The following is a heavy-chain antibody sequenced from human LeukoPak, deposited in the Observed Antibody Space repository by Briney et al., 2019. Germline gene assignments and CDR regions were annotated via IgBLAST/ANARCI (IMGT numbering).Heavy chain of an antibody. V-gene: IGHV4-38-2*02. Sequence: SETLSLTRTVSGYSIRSDYYWGWIRQPPGKGLEWIGNIYQTGSTYYNPSLTSRATISLDTSKNQFSLKLSSVTAADTAVYYCARDVSITLIRGVTFDYWGQGAPVTVSS. CDR2: IYQTGST. D-gene: IGHD3-10*01. CDR1: GYSIRSDYY. J-gene: IGHJ4*02. CDR3: ARDVSITLIRGVTFDY.